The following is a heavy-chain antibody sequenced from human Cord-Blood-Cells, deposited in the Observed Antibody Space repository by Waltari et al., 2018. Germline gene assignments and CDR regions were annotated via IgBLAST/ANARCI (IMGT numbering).Heavy chain of an antibody. CDR2: SNHSGST. CDR3: ARGQGSSGWYDY. CDR1: GGSFSGDY. V-gene: IGHV4-34*01. Sequence: QVQLQQWGAGLLKPSETLSLTCAVYGGSFSGDYWSWIRQPPGKGLEWIGESNHSGSTIYNPSLKSRVTISVDTSKNQFSLKLSSVTAADTAVYYCARGQGSSGWYDYWGQGTLVTVSS. J-gene: IGHJ4*02. D-gene: IGHD6-19*01.